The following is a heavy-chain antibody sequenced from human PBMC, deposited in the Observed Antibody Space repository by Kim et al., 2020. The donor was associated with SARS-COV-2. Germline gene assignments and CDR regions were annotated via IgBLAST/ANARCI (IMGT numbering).Heavy chain of an antibody. V-gene: IGHV3-53*01. CDR2: FYAGGAT. Sequence: GGSLRLSCAASGFTVSSHYMSWVRQAPGKGLQWVSVFYAGGATYYADSMRGRFTISRDTSANTIYLQMNNLGAEDTALYYCTRGPGWNYFDLWGQGTPVTVTS. D-gene: IGHD6-19*01. CDR3: TRGPGWNYFDL. J-gene: IGHJ4*02. CDR1: GFTVSSHY.